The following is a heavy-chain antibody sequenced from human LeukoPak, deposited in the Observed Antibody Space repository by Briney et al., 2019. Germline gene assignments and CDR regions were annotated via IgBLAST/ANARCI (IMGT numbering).Heavy chain of an antibody. J-gene: IGHJ4*02. CDR2: ISSSSSYT. D-gene: IGHD3-10*01. CDR1: GFTFSDYY. CDR3: ARDGFGGSGTRGYYFDY. Sequence: GGSLRLSCAASGFTFSDYYMSWIRQAPGKGLEWVSYISSSSSYTSYADSVKGRFTISRDNAKNSLYLQMNSLRAEDTAVYYCARDGFGGSGTRGYYFDYWGQGTLVTVSS. V-gene: IGHV3-11*06.